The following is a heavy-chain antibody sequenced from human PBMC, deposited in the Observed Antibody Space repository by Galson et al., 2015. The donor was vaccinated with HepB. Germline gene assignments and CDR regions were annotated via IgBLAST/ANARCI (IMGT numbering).Heavy chain of an antibody. CDR1: GFTFTNYA. Sequence: SLRLSCAASGFTFTNYALSWVRQAPGKGLEWVSAISGSDGSTYYSDSVKGRFTISRDNSKNTLYLHMNSLRVDDTAIYYCAKALPATVWYFDLWGRGTLVTVSS. CDR2: ISGSDGST. J-gene: IGHJ2*01. D-gene: IGHD4-17*01. CDR3: AKALPATVWYFDL. V-gene: IGHV3-23*01.